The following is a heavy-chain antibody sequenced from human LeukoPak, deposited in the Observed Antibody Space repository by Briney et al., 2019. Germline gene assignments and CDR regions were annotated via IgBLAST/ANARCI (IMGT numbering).Heavy chain of an antibody. CDR1: GGTFSSYA. Sequence: ASVKVSCKASGGTFSSYAISWVRQAPGHGLEWMGGIIPIFGTANYAQKFQGRVTITTDESTSTAYMELSSLRSEDTAVYYCARDRKWGSSWQKYWYFDLWGRGTLVTVSS. V-gene: IGHV1-69*05. CDR2: IIPIFGTA. J-gene: IGHJ2*01. D-gene: IGHD6-13*01. CDR3: ARDRKWGSSWQKYWYFDL.